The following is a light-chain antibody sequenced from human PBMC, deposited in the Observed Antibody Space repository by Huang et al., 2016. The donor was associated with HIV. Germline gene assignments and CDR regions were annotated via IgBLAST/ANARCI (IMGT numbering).Light chain of an antibody. V-gene: IGKV3-15*01. Sequence: EIVMTQSPATLSVSPGKRVTLSCRPSQSVSSNLAWYQQKPGQAPRLLIYGASTRAPDIPARFSGSGSGAEFTLTITSLQSEDFAVYYCQQYNNWPPLTFGGGTKVEIK. CDR1: QSVSSN. CDR3: QQYNNWPPLT. J-gene: IGKJ4*01. CDR2: GAS.